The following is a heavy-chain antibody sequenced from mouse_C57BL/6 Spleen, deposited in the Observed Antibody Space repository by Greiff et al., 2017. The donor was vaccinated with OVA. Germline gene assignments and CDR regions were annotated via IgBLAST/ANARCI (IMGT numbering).Heavy chain of an antibody. V-gene: IGHV1-80*01. CDR3: ARAVGYYDAMDY. CDR1: GYAFSSYW. CDR2: IYPGDGDT. J-gene: IGHJ4*01. D-gene: IGHD2-2*01. Sequence: QVQLKQSGAELVKPGASVKISCKASGYAFSSYWMNWVKQRPGKGLEWIGQIYPGDGDTNYNGKFKGKATLTADKSSSTAYMQLSSLTSEDSAVYFCARAVGYYDAMDYWGQGTSVTVSS.